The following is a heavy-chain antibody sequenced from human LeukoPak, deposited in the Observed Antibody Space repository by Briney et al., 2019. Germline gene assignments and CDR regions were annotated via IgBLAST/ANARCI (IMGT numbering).Heavy chain of an antibody. CDR3: ARVLGYSYGIDY. CDR2: IWYDGSNK. J-gene: IGHJ4*02. CDR1: GFAFSNYG. V-gene: IGHV3-33*01. D-gene: IGHD5-18*01. Sequence: PGGSLRLSCAASGFAFSNYGMHWVRQAPGKGLEWVAVIWYDGSNKYYADSVKGRFTISRDNSKNTLYLQMNSLRAEDTAVYYCARVLGYSYGIDYWGQGTLVTVSS.